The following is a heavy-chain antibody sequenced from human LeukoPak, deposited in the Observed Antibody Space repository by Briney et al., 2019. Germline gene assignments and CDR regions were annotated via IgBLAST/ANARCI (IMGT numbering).Heavy chain of an antibody. V-gene: IGHV3-30*18. CDR3: AKDAFSSGWSYFDY. Sequence: PGGSLRLSCAASGFTLYSYAMHWARQAPGKGREWVAAVSYDGTNKYYADSVKGRFTISRDNSKNTLGLQMNSLRAEDTAVYYCAKDAFSSGWSYFDYWGQGTLVTVSS. CDR1: GFTLYSYA. J-gene: IGHJ4*02. CDR2: VSYDGTNK. D-gene: IGHD6-19*01.